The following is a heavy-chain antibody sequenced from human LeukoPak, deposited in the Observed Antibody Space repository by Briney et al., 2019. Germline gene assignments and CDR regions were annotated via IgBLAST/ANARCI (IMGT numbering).Heavy chain of an antibody. CDR3: AKGSGSCFDL. CDR2: ISSSSSTT. Sequence: GGSLRLSCAASGFIFDDYAMHWVRQAPGKGLEWISYISSSSSTTYYADSVRGRFTISRDNAKNSLYLQMSGLRAEDTAVYYCAKGSGSCFDLWGQGTVVIVSS. D-gene: IGHD1-26*01. J-gene: IGHJ4*02. CDR1: GFIFDDYA. V-gene: IGHV3-48*03.